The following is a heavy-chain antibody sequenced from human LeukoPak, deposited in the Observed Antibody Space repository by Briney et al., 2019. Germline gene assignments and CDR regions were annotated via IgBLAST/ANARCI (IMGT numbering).Heavy chain of an antibody. CDR3: AKATGYLL. CDR2: IVDSGTST. CDR1: GFTFSSYA. J-gene: IGHJ4*02. D-gene: IGHD1-14*01. V-gene: IGHV3-23*01. Sequence: GGSLRLSCATSGFTFSSYAMTWVRQAPGKGLEWVSAIVDSGTSTYYADSVKGRFTISRDNSKNTLFLRMNSLRAEDTAVYYCAKATGYLLWGQGTLVIVSS.